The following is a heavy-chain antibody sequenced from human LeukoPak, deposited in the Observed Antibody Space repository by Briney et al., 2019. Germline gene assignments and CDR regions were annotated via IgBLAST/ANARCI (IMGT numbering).Heavy chain of an antibody. J-gene: IGHJ4*02. CDR2: MNHSGST. CDR3: ARLRLRYFDWQRSIYFDY. V-gene: IGHV4-34*01. Sequence: SETLSLTCAVYGVSFSGYYWGWIRQPPGKGLEWVREMNHSGSTNYNPSLKSRVTISVDTSKNQFSLKLSSVTAADTAVYYCARLRLRYFDWQRSIYFDYWGQGTLVTVSS. CDR1: GVSFSGYY. D-gene: IGHD3-9*01.